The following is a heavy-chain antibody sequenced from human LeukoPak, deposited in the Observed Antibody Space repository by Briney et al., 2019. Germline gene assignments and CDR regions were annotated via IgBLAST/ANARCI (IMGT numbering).Heavy chain of an antibody. CDR3: ANGIVGATSQFDY. J-gene: IGHJ4*02. D-gene: IGHD1-26*01. CDR2: ISGSGGST. V-gene: IGHV3-23*01. Sequence: AGGSLRLSCAASGFTFSSYAMSWVRQAPGKGLEWVSAISGSGGSTYYADSVKGRFTISRDKSKNTLYLQMNSLRAEDTAVYYCANGIVGATSQFDYWGQGTLVTVSS. CDR1: GFTFSSYA.